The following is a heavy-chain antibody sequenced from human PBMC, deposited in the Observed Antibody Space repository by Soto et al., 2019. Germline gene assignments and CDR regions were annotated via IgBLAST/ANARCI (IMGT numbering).Heavy chain of an antibody. CDR1: GFSFSSYA. D-gene: IGHD3-3*01. CDR2: ISYDGSNK. V-gene: IGHV3-30-3*01. J-gene: IGHJ4*02. Sequence: QVHLVESGGGVVQPGKSLRLSCAASGFSFSSYAMHWVRQAPGKGLAWVAVISYDGSNKEYADSVKGRFTISRDNSKSTLYLQMSSLRAEDTATYYCARDILQSDWSGTLDYWGQGTLVTVSS. CDR3: ARDILQSDWSGTLDY.